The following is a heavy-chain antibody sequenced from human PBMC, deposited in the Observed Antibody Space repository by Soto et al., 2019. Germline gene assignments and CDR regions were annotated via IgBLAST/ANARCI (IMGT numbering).Heavy chain of an antibody. J-gene: IGHJ4*02. CDR2: ISSSSSYI. D-gene: IGHD6-13*01. CDR1: GFTFSSYS. V-gene: IGHV3-21*01. CDR3: ARAAAGRGPFDY. Sequence: PGGSLRISCAASGFTFSSYSMNWVRQAPGKGLEWVSSISSSSSYIYYADSVKGRFTISRDNAKNSLYLQMNSLRAEDTAVYYCARAAAGRGPFDYWGQGTLVTVSS.